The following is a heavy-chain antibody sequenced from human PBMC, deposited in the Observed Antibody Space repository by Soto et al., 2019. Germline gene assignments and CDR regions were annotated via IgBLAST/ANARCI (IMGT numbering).Heavy chain of an antibody. Sequence: GGSLRLSCAASGFTFKTHAMHWVRQAPGKGLECVAAISNDEKIKNYAESVKGRFAISRDNSKNMLYLEMNSLSSEDTAVYYCATDKGGWLTASLDYWGQGTLVTVSS. J-gene: IGHJ4*02. CDR1: GFTFKTHA. V-gene: IGHV3-30*09. CDR3: ATDKGGWLTASLDY. D-gene: IGHD6-19*01. CDR2: ISNDEKIK.